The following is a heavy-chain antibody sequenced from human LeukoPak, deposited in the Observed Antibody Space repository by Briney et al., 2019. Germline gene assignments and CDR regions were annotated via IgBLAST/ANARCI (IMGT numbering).Heavy chain of an antibody. CDR3: ARDRRLLREGYYYYYMDV. CDR2: ISYSGST. Sequence: SQTLSLTCTVSGGSFSGDGYNWSCIPPRQGQDLKWVRNISYSGSTYYNPSLKSRVTISVDTSKNQFSLKLSSVTAADTAVYYCARDRRLLREGYYYYYMDVWGKGTTVTVSS. CDR1: GGSFSGDGYN. D-gene: IGHD3-22*01. V-gene: IGHV4-31*03. J-gene: IGHJ6*03.